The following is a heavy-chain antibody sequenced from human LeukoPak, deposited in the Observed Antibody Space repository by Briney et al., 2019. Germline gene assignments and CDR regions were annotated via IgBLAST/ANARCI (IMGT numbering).Heavy chain of an antibody. CDR1: GASLIGHY. CDR2: GSDVGGT. D-gene: IGHD2-8*01. Sequence: SEILSLTCAVYGASLIGHYWSWIRQPPGKGLEWIGEGSDVGGTKYNPSLKSRVTISADTSKNQFSLKLSSVTAADTAVYYCAQNGQSGFSFDPWGQGTLVTVSS. CDR3: AQNGQSGFSFDP. V-gene: IGHV4-34*01. J-gene: IGHJ5*02.